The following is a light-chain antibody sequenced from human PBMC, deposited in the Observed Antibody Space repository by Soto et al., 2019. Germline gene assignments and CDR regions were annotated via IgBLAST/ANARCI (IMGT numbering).Light chain of an antibody. Sequence: DLPMTQSPSSLSASVEDRVIITCRASQSISNHLNWYQQKPGKAPKLLIFAASSLQSGVPSRFSGSGSGTDFTLTISSLQAEDFASYYCQQTRAYPSTFGGGTKVDIK. CDR3: QQTRAYPST. CDR2: AAS. V-gene: IGKV1-39*01. CDR1: QSISNH. J-gene: IGKJ4*01.